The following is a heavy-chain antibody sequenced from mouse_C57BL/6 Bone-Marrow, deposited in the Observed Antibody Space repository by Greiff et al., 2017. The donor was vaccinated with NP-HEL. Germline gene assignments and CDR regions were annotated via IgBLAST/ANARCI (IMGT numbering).Heavy chain of an antibody. D-gene: IGHD2-3*01. CDR1: GYTFTSYW. CDR3: ARWLLDYYAMDY. CDR2: IYPGSGST. J-gene: IGHJ4*01. V-gene: IGHV1-55*01. Sequence: QVQLKQPGAELVKPGASVKMSCKASGYTFTSYWITWVKQRPGQGLEWIGDIYPGSGSTNYNEKFKSKATLTVDTSSSTAYMQLSSLTSEDSAVYYCARWLLDYYAMDYWGQGTSVTVSS.